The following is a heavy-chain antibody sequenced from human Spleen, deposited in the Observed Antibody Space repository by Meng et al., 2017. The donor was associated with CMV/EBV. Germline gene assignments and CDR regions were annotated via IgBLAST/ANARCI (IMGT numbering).Heavy chain of an antibody. Sequence: ASVKVSCKASGYTFTSYAMNWVRQAPGQGLEWMGWMNPNSGNTGYAQKFQGRVTMTRNTSISTAYMELSSLRSEDTAVYYCARGRGKYCSSTSCYGRGHGNYYGMDVWGQGTTVTVSS. V-gene: IGHV1-8*02. D-gene: IGHD2-2*01. CDR2: MNPNSGNT. CDR3: ARGRGKYCSSTSCYGRGHGNYYGMDV. J-gene: IGHJ6*02. CDR1: GYTFTSYA.